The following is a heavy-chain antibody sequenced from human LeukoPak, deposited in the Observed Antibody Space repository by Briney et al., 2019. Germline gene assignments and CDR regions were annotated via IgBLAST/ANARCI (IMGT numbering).Heavy chain of an antibody. CDR3: ARAVADLYWYFDL. J-gene: IGHJ2*01. CDR1: GGSISSGGYY. D-gene: IGHD6-19*01. CDR2: IYYSGST. Sequence: SETLSLTCTVSGGSISSGGYYWSWIRQPPGKGLEWIGYIYYSGSTYYNPSLKSRVTISVDTSKNQFSLKLSSVTAADTAVYYCARAVADLYWYFDLWGRGTLVTVSS. V-gene: IGHV4-30-4*01.